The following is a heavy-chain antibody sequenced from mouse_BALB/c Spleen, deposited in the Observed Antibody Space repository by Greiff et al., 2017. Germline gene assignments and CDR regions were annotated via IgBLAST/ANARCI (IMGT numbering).Heavy chain of an antibody. Sequence: VQLQQSGPSLVKPSQTLSLTCSVTGDSITSGYWNWIRKFPGNKLEYMGYISYSGSTYYNPSLKSRISITRDTSKNQYYLQLNSVTTEDTATYYCARYRDYYGSPYYFDYWGQGTTLTVSS. V-gene: IGHV3-8*02. CDR2: ISYSGST. CDR1: GDSITSGY. D-gene: IGHD1-1*01. J-gene: IGHJ2*01. CDR3: ARYRDYYGSPYYFDY.